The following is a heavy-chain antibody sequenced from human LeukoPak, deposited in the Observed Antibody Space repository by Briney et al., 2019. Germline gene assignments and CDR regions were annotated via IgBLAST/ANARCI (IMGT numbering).Heavy chain of an antibody. D-gene: IGHD2-2*01. Sequence: ASVKVSWKASGYTFTGYYMHWVRQAPGQGLEWMGWINPNSGGTNYAQKFQGRVTMTRDTSISTAYMELSRLRSDDTAVYYCARSCSSTSCTPSGYYYYMDVWGKGTTVTVSS. CDR1: GYTFTGYY. J-gene: IGHJ6*03. V-gene: IGHV1-2*02. CDR2: INPNSGGT. CDR3: ARSCSSTSCTPSGYYYYMDV.